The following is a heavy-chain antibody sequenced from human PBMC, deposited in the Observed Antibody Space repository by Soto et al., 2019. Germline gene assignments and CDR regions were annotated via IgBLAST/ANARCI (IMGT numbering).Heavy chain of an antibody. CDR3: ATAEVDY. Sequence: PGGSLRLSCAVAGYTFRNHWMHWVRQAPGKGLEWVSRMNSDGSIINYKDSVKGRFTVSRDNAKNTLYLQMNSLRAEDTAVYYCATAEVDYWGPGTLVTVSS. CDR1: GYTFRNHW. CDR2: MNSDGSII. V-gene: IGHV3-74*01. J-gene: IGHJ4*02.